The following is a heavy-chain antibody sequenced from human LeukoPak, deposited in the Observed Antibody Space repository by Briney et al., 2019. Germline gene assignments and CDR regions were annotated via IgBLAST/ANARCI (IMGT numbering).Heavy chain of an antibody. CDR2: MNPNSGNT. CDR1: GYTFTSYD. CDR3: ARVGLQYYYYYYMDV. V-gene: IGHV1-8*01. Sequence: GASVKVSRKASGYTFTSYDINWVRQATGQGLEWMGWMNPNSGNTGYAQKFQGRVTMTRNTSINTAYMELSSLRSEDTAVYYCARVGLQYYYYYYMDVWGKGTTVTVSS. J-gene: IGHJ6*03.